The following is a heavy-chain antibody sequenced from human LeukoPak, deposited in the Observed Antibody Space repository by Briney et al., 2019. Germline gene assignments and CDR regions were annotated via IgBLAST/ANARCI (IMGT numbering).Heavy chain of an antibody. Sequence: PSETLSLTCAVYGGSFSGYYWTFIRQPPGKGPEWIGEINHSGSTNYNPSLKSRVTISVDTSRNEFSLRLNSVTAADTAVYYCAAFRWGVGFEYWGQGTLVTVSS. J-gene: IGHJ4*02. CDR3: AAFRWGVGFEY. D-gene: IGHD3-16*01. CDR1: GGSFSGYY. V-gene: IGHV4-34*01. CDR2: INHSGST.